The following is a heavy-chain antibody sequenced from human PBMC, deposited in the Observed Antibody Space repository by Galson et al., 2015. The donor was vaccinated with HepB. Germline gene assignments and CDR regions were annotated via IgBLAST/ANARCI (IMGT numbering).Heavy chain of an antibody. CDR1: GYSFTSYW. Sequence: QSGAEVKKPGESLRISCKGSGYSFTSYWISWVRQMPGKGLEWMGRIDPSDSYTNYSPSFQGHVTISADKSISTAYLQWSSLKASDTAMYYCARRIGYCSSTSCYNFDYWGQGTLVTVSS. CDR3: ARRIGYCSSTSCYNFDY. J-gene: IGHJ4*02. CDR2: IDPSDSYT. V-gene: IGHV5-10-1*01. D-gene: IGHD2-2*01.